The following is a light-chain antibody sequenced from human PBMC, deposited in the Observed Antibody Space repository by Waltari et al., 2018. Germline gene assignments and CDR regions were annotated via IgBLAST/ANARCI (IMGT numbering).Light chain of an antibody. CDR3: QQGYTTPVT. V-gene: IGKV1-39*01. J-gene: IGKJ5*01. CDR1: QSIASY. Sequence: DIQMTQSPSSLSASVGDRVTITCRASQSIASYLNCYQQKPGKAPELLIYGASNLKSEVPSRFSGSGSGTDFTLTISSLQPEDFATYYCQQGYTTPVTFGQGTRLDIK. CDR2: GAS.